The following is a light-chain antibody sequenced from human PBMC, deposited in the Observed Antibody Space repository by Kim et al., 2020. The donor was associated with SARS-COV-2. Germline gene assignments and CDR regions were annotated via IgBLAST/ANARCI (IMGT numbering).Light chain of an antibody. J-gene: IGKJ2*01. V-gene: IGKV1D-12*01. CDR2: GAS. CDR1: QGISSS. CDR3: QQGNSLPYT. Sequence: DIQMTQSPSSVSASVGDRVTITCRAGQGISSSLAWYQQKPGKAPQLLFYGASSLQSGVPSRFSGSGSGTEFTLTISNLQPGDFATYYCQQGNSLPYTFGQGTKLEI.